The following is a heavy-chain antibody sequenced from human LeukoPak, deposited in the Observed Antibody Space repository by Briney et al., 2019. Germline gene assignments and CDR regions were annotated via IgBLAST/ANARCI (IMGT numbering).Heavy chain of an antibody. Sequence: GGSLRLSCAASGFTFSSYAMSWVRQAPGKGLEWVSAISGSGGSTYYADSVKGRFTISRVNSKNTLYLQMNSLRAEDTAVYYCAKDRRYYYGSGSYYFDYWGQGTLVTVSS. V-gene: IGHV3-23*01. CDR2: ISGSGGST. CDR1: GFTFSSYA. D-gene: IGHD3-10*01. CDR3: AKDRRYYYGSGSYYFDY. J-gene: IGHJ4*02.